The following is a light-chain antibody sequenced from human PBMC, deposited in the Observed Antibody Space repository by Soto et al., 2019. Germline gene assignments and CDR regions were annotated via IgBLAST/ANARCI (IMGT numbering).Light chain of an antibody. V-gene: IGLV2-14*01. Sequence: QSVLTQPASVSGSPGQAIAISCTGTSNDVGGYNYVSWYQQHPGKAPKLMIYDVSARPSGVSNRFSGSKSDNTASLTLSGIQAEDEADYYCSSYTSSNTVVFGGGTKLTVL. J-gene: IGLJ2*01. CDR1: SNDVGGYNY. CDR3: SSYTSSNTVV. CDR2: DVS.